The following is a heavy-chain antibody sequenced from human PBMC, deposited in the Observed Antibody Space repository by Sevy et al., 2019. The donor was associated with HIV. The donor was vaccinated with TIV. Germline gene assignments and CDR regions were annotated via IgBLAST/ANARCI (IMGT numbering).Heavy chain of an antibody. Sequence: ASVKVSCKTSGYSFNMYGISWVRQAPGQGLEWMGWISAYTGDTDYRQMFRGRVTMTTDASTNTADMELMRLTSDETAVYYCARHRAQGVVIIPGSGYHYGADFWGQGTMVTVSS. J-gene: IGHJ6*02. V-gene: IGHV1-18*01. CDR1: GYSFNMYG. D-gene: IGHD3-3*01. CDR2: ISAYTGDT. CDR3: ARHRAQGVVIIPGSGYHYGADF.